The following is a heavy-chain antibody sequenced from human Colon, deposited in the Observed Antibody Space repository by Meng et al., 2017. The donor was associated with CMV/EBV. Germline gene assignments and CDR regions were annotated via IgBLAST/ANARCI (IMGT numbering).Heavy chain of an antibody. V-gene: IGHV4-39*06. Sequence: RLRLEEPGPGLVKPSQTLSLSCSVSGGSFPTNSYFWAWSRQPPGKGLEYIGSIYNSGSTYYNASLKSRVTMSVDTSKNQFSLKLSSVTAADTAKYYCARGVLNFFDYWGQGTLVTVSS. D-gene: IGHD3-10*01. CDR3: ARGVLNFFDY. CDR2: IYNSGST. CDR1: GGSFPTNSYF. J-gene: IGHJ4*02.